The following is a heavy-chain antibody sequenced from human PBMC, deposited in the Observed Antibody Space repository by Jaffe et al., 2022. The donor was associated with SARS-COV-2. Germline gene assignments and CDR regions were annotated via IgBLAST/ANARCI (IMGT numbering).Heavy chain of an antibody. CDR2: IYYSGST. J-gene: IGHJ3*02. Sequence: QVQLQESGPGLVKPSETLSLTCTVSGGSISSYYWSWIRQPPGKGLEWIGYIYYSGSTNYNPSLKSRVTISVDTSKNQFSLKLSSVTAADTAVYYCARDVLGRGHDAFDIWGQGTMVTVSS. V-gene: IGHV4-59*01. CDR1: GGSISSYY. CDR3: ARDVLGRGHDAFDI. D-gene: IGHD3-16*01.